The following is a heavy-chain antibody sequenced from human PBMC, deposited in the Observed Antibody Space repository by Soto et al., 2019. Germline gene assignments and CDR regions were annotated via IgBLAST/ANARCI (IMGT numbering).Heavy chain of an antibody. D-gene: IGHD1-26*01. V-gene: IGHV1-46*01. J-gene: IGHJ5*02. Sequence: ASVKVSCKAPRDTFTSYYINWVRQAPGQGLEWMGVINPHGGSTAYAQKFKGRVTLTRDTSASTVYMEVSSLTSEDTAMYYCARSSGGNFGIIIEGTNWSAPRGQATPVTVSS. CDR2: INPHGGST. CDR1: RDTFTSYY. CDR3: ARSSGGNFGIIIEGTNWSAP.